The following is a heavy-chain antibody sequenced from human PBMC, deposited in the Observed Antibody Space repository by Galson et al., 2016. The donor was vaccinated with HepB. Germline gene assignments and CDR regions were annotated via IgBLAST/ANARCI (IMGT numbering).Heavy chain of an antibody. CDR3: ARVHKTYCTGDCPVDY. CDR2: INPNSGVT. Sequence: SVKVSCKASGYTFSDHYMNWVRQAPGQGLEWMGWINPNSGVTNSAQKFQGRVTMTRDTSIHTAYMELSSLRSDDTAVYHCARVHKTYCTGDCPVDYWGQGTLVTVSS. J-gene: IGHJ4*02. D-gene: IGHD2-8*02. CDR1: GYTFSDHY. V-gene: IGHV1-2*02.